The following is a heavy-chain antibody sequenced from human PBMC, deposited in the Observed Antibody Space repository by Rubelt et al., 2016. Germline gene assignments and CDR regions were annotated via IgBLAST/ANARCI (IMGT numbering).Heavy chain of an antibody. CDR2: ISGSGGST. CDR3: ARDLAVAVHTLFDY. V-gene: IGHV3-23*01. D-gene: IGHD6-19*01. J-gene: IGHJ4*02. CDR1: GFTFSSYA. Sequence: EVQLLESGGGLVQPGGSLRLSCAASGFTFSSYAMSWVRQAPGKGLEWVSAISGSGGSTYYADSVKGRFTISRDKAKNSLDRQMNSLRAEDTAVYYCARDLAVAVHTLFDYWGQGTLVTVSS.